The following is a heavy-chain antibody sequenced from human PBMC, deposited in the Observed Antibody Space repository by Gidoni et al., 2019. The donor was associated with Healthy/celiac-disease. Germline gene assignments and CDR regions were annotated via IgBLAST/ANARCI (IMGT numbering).Heavy chain of an antibody. Sequence: EVQLVESGGGLVKPGGSLRLSCAASGFTFSSYSMNWVRQAPGKGLEWVSSISSSSSYIYYADSVKGRFTISRDNAKNSLYLQMNSLRAEDTAVYYCARDGNRLRIAVAASWFDPWGQGTLVTVSS. V-gene: IGHV3-21*01. D-gene: IGHD6-19*01. CDR2: ISSSSSYI. J-gene: IGHJ5*02. CDR3: ARDGNRLRIAVAASWFDP. CDR1: GFTFSSYS.